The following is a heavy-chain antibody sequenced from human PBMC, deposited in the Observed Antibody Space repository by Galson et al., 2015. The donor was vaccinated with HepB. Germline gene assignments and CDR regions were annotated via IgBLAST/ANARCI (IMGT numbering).Heavy chain of an antibody. V-gene: IGHV3-48*02. CDR3: ASFTPHYYDILTGSHFDY. Sequence: SLRLSCAASGFTFSSYSMNWVRQAPGKGLEWVSYISSSSSTIYYADSVKGRFTISRDNAKNSLYLQMNSLRDEDTAVYYCASFTPHYYDILTGSHFDYWGQGTLVTVSS. CDR1: GFTFSSYS. D-gene: IGHD3-9*01. J-gene: IGHJ4*02. CDR2: ISSSSSTI.